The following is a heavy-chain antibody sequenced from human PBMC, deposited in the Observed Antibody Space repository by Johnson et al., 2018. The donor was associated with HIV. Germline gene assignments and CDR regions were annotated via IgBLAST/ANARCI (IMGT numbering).Heavy chain of an antibody. CDR1: GFTFDDYA. CDR2: ISWNSGSI. J-gene: IGHJ3*02. D-gene: IGHD3-10*01. Sequence: QLVESGGGLVQPGRSLRLSCAASGFTFDDYAMHWVRQAPGKGLEWVSGISWNSGSIGYADSVKGRFTISRDNSKNTLFLQMNSLRAEDTAVYYCAKEPLVRGVNAFDIWGQGTMVTVSS. V-gene: IGHV3-9*01. CDR3: AKEPLVRGVNAFDI.